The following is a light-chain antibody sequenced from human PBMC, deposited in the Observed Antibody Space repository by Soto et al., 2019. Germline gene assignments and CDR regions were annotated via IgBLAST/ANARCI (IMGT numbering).Light chain of an antibody. CDR3: QQHLT. V-gene: IGKV3-11*01. Sequence: EIVLTQSPATLSLSPGERATLSCRASQSVSSYLSWYQQKPGQAPRLLIYDASNSATGIPARFSGSGSGTDFTLTISSLEPEDFAVYYCQQHLTFGGGTKVDIK. J-gene: IGKJ4*01. CDR1: QSVSSY. CDR2: DAS.